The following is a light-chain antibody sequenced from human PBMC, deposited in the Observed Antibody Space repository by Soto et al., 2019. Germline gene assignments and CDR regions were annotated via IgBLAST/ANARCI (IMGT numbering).Light chain of an antibody. CDR2: GAS. Sequence: VMTQSPSSLAGSPGERATLSWRASQSVGIKLAWYQQKPGQAPRLLIYGASSRATGIPDRFSGSVSGTDFPLTISRLEHDDFATYYCQQYNSYSAFGQGTKVDIK. J-gene: IGKJ1*01. V-gene: IGKV3D-15*01. CDR1: QSVGIK. CDR3: QQYNSYSA.